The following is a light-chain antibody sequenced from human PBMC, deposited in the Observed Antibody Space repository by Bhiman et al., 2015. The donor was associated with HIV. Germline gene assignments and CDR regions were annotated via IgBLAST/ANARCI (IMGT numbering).Light chain of an antibody. CDR2: DVS. V-gene: IGLV2-14*03. Sequence: QSALTQPASVSGSPGQSITISCTGTSSDVGGYNYVSWYQQHPGKAPKLMIYDVSQRPSGVSNRFSGSKSGNTASLTISGLQAEDEGDYYCCSYAGSTTYVVFGGGTQLTVV. CDR3: CSYAGSTTYVV. CDR1: SSDVGGYNY. J-gene: IGLJ2*01.